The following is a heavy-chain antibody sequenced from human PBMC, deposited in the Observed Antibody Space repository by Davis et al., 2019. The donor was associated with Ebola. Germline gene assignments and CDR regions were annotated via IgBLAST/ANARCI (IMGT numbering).Heavy chain of an antibody. D-gene: IGHD2-8*02. V-gene: IGHV3-21*01. CDR2: ISSSSYYI. Sequence: GESLKISCAASGFTFSTYSMNWVRQAPGKGLEWVSSISSSSYYIYYADSLKGRFTISRDNAKNTLYLQMNSLRAEDTAVYYCAGAPHCGGGVCNGFHYHGMDVWGRGTTVTVSS. J-gene: IGHJ6*02. CDR1: GFTFSTYS. CDR3: AGAPHCGGGVCNGFHYHGMDV.